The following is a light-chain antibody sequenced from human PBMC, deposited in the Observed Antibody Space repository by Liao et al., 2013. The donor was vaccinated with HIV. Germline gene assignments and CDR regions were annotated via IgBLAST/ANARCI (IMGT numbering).Light chain of an antibody. CDR3: QVWDSSSDHYF. CDR1: SVGSKS. CDR2: FDS. J-gene: IGLJ1*01. Sequence: SYELTQPPAVSVAPGETATITCGGHSVGSKSVHWYQQRPGQAPMVVIHFDSARPSGIPERFSGSNSANTATLTISRVEAGDEADYYCQVWDSSSDHYFFGTGTKVTVL. V-gene: IGLV3-21*04.